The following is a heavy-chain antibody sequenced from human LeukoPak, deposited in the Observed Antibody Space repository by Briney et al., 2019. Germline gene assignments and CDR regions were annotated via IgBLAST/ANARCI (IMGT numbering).Heavy chain of an antibody. CDR2: IYHSGST. CDR1: GGSISSGGYY. V-gene: IGHV4-30-2*01. Sequence: SQTLSLTCTVSGGSISSGGYYWSWIRQPPGKGLEWIGYIYHSGSTYYNPSLKSRVTISVDRSKNQFSLKLSSVTAADTAVYYCARGGFGSGYYFDYWGQGTLVTVSS. J-gene: IGHJ4*02. CDR3: ARGGFGSGYYFDY. D-gene: IGHD5-12*01.